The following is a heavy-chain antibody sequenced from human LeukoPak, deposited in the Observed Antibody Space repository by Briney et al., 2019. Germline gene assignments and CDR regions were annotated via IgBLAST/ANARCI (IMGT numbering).Heavy chain of an antibody. CDR1: GYTFTSYG. V-gene: IGHV1-18*01. Sequence: ASVKVSCKASGYTFTSYGISWVRQAPGQGLEWMGWISAYNGNTNYAQKLQGRVTMTTDTSTSTAYMELRSLRPDDTAVYYCARDGIAVAGTEYYYYGMDVWGQGTTVTVSS. CDR2: ISAYNGNT. CDR3: ARDGIAVAGTEYYYYGMDV. D-gene: IGHD6-19*01. J-gene: IGHJ6*02.